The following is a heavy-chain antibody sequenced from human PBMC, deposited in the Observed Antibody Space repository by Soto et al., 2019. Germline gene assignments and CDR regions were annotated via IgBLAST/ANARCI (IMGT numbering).Heavy chain of an antibody. CDR1: GFTFSSFG. CDR2: ISFDGSNK. D-gene: IGHD6-13*01. Sequence: QVQLVESGGGVVQPGRSLRLSCAASGFTFSSFGMHWVRQAPGKGLEWVAFISFDGSNKYYVDSVKGRFIISRDNSKNTLSLQMNSLTAEDTAVYYCAKDTSKYSNNWRAYYGLDVWGQGTTVTVSS. CDR3: AKDTSKYSNNWRAYYGLDV. V-gene: IGHV3-30*18. J-gene: IGHJ6*02.